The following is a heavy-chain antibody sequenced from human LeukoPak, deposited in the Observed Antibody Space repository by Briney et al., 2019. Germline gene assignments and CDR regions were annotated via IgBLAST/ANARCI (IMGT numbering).Heavy chain of an antibody. CDR3: AREWWYLDY. D-gene: IGHD2-15*01. CDR1: GFTFSTYV. CDR2: IKEDGSDT. V-gene: IGHV3-7*05. J-gene: IGHJ4*02. Sequence: PGGSLRLSCAASGFTFSTYVMTWVRQAPGRGLESVARIKEDGSDTYYVDSVKGRFTISRDKAKKTVYLQMNSLRVEDTAVYYCAREWWYLDYWGQGTLVTVSS.